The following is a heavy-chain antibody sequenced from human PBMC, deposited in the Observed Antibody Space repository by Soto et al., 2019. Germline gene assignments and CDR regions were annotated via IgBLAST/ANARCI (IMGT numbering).Heavy chain of an antibody. CDR2: IYYNGNT. CDR3: ARQTGVFGHYFDY. V-gene: IGHV4-39*01. CDR1: GGSISSSSYY. D-gene: IGHD3-16*01. J-gene: IGHJ4*02. Sequence: QLRLQEAGPGLVKPSETLSLTCTVSGGSISSSSYYWGWIPQPPGKGPEWIGAIYYNGNTYYNPSLKSRVTMSVDTSKNQFSLKLSSATAADTAMYYCARQTGVFGHYFDYWGQGTLVTVSS.